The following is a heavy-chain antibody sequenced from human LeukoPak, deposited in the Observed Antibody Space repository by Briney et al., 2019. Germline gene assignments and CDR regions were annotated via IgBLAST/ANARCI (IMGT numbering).Heavy chain of an antibody. CDR1: GFTFSSYA. D-gene: IGHD6-13*01. V-gene: IGHV3-23*01. Sequence: PGGSLRLSCAASGFTFSSYAMSWVRQAPGKGLEWVTAISDGGGSKYYADYVRGRFTISRDKSKNTLDLQMNSLRAEDTAVYYCARDHLGSWHNWFDPWGQGTLVTVSS. CDR2: ISDGGGSK. CDR3: ARDHLGSWHNWFDP. J-gene: IGHJ5*02.